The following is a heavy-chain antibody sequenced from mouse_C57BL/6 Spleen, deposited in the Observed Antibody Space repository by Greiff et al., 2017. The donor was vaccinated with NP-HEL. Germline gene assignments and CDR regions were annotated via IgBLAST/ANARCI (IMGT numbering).Heavy chain of an antibody. CDR3: ERSRNGYAFAY. J-gene: IGHJ3*01. D-gene: IGHD2-2*01. V-gene: IGHV1-64*01. CDR2: IHPNSGST. CDR1: GYTFTSYW. Sequence: QVQLQQPGAELVKPGASVKLSCKASGYTFTSYWMHWVKQRPGQGLEWIGMIHPNSGSTNYNEKFKSKATLTVDKSSSTAYMQLSSLTSEDSAVYVYERSRNGYAFAYWGQGTMVTVSA.